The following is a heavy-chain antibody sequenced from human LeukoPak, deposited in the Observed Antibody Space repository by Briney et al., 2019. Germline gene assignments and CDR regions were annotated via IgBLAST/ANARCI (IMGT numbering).Heavy chain of an antibody. CDR2: INNSGST. V-gene: IGHV4-34*01. CDR1: GGSFSGYY. CDR3: ARGGILQHLYGMDV. Sequence: PSETLSLTCAVYGGSFSGYYWSWIRQPPGKGLEWIGEINNSGSTNYNPSLKSRVTISVDTSKNQFSLKLSSVTAAATAVYYCARGGILQHLYGMDVWGQGTTVTVSS. J-gene: IGHJ6*02. D-gene: IGHD5-18*01.